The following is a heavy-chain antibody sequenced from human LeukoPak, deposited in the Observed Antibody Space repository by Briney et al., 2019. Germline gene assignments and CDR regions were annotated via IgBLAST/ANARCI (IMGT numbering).Heavy chain of an antibody. Sequence: ASVKVSCKASGYNFAGSGISWVRQAPGQGLEWMGIINPSGGTSYAQKLQGRITMTRDTSTSTVYMELSSLRSEDTAVYYCAREGVAGTGLDYWGQGTLVTVSS. J-gene: IGHJ4*02. CDR2: INPSGGT. V-gene: IGHV1-46*01. D-gene: IGHD6-13*01. CDR3: AREGVAGTGLDY. CDR1: GYNFAGSG.